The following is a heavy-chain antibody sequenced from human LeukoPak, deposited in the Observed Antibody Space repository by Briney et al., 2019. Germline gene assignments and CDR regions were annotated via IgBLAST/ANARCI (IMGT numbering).Heavy chain of an antibody. Sequence: GASVKVSCKASGGTFSSYAISWVRQAPGQGLEWMGGIIRILGTANYAQKFQGRVTITADESTSTAYMELSSLRSEDTAVYYCAWGYSYDFHFDYWAQGTLVTVSS. CDR2: IIRILGTA. J-gene: IGHJ4*02. D-gene: IGHD5-18*01. V-gene: IGHV1-69*13. CDR1: GGTFSSYA. CDR3: AWGYSYDFHFDY.